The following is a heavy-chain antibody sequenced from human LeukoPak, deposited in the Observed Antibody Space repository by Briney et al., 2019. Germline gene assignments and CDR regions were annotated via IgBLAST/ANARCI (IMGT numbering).Heavy chain of an antibody. Sequence: SETLSLTCTVSGGSISGYYWSWIRQPPGKGLEWIGSMYYSGSTNYKPSLKSRVTISVDTSKNQFSLKLSSVTAADTAVYYCARHAYYYDRSGSYEAFDIWGQGTMVTVSS. CDR3: ARHAYYYDRSGSYEAFDI. CDR1: GGSISGYY. J-gene: IGHJ3*02. V-gene: IGHV4-59*08. D-gene: IGHD3-22*01. CDR2: MYYSGST.